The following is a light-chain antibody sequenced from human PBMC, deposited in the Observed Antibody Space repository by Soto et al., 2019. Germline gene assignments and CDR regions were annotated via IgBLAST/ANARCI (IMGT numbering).Light chain of an antibody. CDR2: GAS. J-gene: IGKJ2*01. CDR1: QSVSSSY. Sequence: DTVLTQSPDTLSLSPGERATLYCRASQSVSSSYLAWYQHKPGQAPRLLIYGASSRATGIPDRFSGSGSGTDFTLTISRLEPEDFAVYYCQQYGTSPPYTFGQGTNLEIK. CDR3: QQYGTSPPYT. V-gene: IGKV3-20*01.